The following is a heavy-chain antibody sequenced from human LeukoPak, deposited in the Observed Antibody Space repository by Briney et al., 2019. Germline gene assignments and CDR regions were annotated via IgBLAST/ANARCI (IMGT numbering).Heavy chain of an antibody. CDR2: ICDSGRTI. J-gene: IGHJ4*02. CDR1: GFTFSDYY. Sequence: GGSLRLSCAASGFTFSDYYMSWIRQAPGKGLERVSYICDSGRTIYYADSVKGRFTISRDNAKNSVYLQMNNLGAEDTAVYYCARDRLGDYDHSGYYDKWGQGTLVTVSS. CDR3: ARDRLGDYDHSGYYDK. D-gene: IGHD3-22*01. V-gene: IGHV3-11*01.